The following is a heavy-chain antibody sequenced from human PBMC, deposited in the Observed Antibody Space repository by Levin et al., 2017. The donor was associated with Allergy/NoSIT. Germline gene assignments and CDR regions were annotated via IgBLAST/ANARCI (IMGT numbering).Heavy chain of an antibody. CDR2: ISSSGGST. Sequence: ETLSLTCAASGFTFSSYAMNWVRQAPGKGLEWVSAISSSGGSTYYADSVKGRFTISRDNSRNTVYLQMNSLRVEDTAVYYCAKDRDSSSWYPYYFDYWGQGTLVTVSS. V-gene: IGHV3-23*01. J-gene: IGHJ4*02. CDR1: GFTFSSYA. CDR3: AKDRDSSSWYPYYFDY. D-gene: IGHD6-13*01.